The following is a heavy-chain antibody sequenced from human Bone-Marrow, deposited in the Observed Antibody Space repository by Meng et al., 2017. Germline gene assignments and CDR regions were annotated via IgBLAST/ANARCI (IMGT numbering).Heavy chain of an antibody. V-gene: IGHV3-30*01. CDR3: ASTRNDFWSGNDAFDI. CDR2: ISYDGSNK. Sequence: GGSLRLSCPASGFTFSSYAMHWVRQAPGKGLGWVAVISYDGSNKYYADSVKGRFTISRDNSTNTLYLQMNSLRAEDTAVYYCASTRNDFWSGNDAFDIWGQGTMVTVSS. CDR1: GFTFSSYA. J-gene: IGHJ3*02. D-gene: IGHD3-3*01.